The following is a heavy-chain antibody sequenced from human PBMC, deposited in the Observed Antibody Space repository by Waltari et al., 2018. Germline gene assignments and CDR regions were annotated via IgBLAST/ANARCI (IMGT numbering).Heavy chain of an antibody. V-gene: IGHV3-9*01. CDR2: ISWNSGSK. CDR1: GFTFDDYA. J-gene: IGHJ4*02. CDR3: ARAPRSLTTLVRDDY. Sequence: EVQLVESGGGLVQPGRSLRLSCAASGFTFDDYAMHWVRQAPGKGLEWVSGISWNSGSKGYADSVKGRLTISRDNAKNSLYLQMSSLRSEDTAVYYCARAPRSLTTLVRDDYWGQGTLVTVSS. D-gene: IGHD6-13*01.